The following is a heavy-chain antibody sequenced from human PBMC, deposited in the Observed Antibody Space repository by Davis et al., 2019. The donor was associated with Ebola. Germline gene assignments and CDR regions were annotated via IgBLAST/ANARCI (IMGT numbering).Heavy chain of an antibody. CDR1: GGTFSNYA. D-gene: IGHD3-3*01. V-gene: IGHV1-69*06. Sequence: SVKVSCKASGGTFSNYAISWVRQAPGQGLEWMGGIIPISGTTNYAQRFQGRVTVTADKSTSTAYMEVNSLRSEDTAVYYCAREIRFFEWLSPVMGPSFYYYGMDVWGQGTTVTVSS. CDR2: IIPISGTT. J-gene: IGHJ6*02. CDR3: AREIRFFEWLSPVMGPSFYYYGMDV.